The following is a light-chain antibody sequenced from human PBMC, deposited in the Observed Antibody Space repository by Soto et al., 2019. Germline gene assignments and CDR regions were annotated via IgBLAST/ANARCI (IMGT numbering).Light chain of an antibody. CDR3: QQFSLYWA. CDR1: QTISGW. CDR2: DDS. Sequence: DIQMTQSPSTLSASVGDTVTITCRASQTISGWLAWYQQRPGKAPNLLIFDDSTLESGVPSRFSGSGYGTEFILTISSLQPDDFATYYCQQFSLYWAFGQGTKVDIK. J-gene: IGKJ1*01. V-gene: IGKV1-5*01.